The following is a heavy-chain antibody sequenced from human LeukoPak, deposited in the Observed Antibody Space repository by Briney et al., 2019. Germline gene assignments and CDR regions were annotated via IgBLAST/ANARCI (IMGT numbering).Heavy chain of an antibody. D-gene: IGHD5-24*01. Sequence: PSETLSLTCTVSGGSISSSNYYWGWIRQPPGKGLEWIGEINHSGSTNYNPSLKSRVTISVDTSKNQFSLKLSSVTAADTAVYYCAREPRDGYNRLDYWGQGTLVTVSS. J-gene: IGHJ4*02. CDR3: AREPRDGYNRLDY. V-gene: IGHV4-39*07. CDR1: GGSISSSNYY. CDR2: INHSGST.